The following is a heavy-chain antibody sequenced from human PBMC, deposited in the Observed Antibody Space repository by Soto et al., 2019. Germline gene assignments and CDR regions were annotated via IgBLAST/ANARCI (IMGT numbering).Heavy chain of an antibody. CDR2: INHSGST. V-gene: IGHV4-34*01. Sequence: SETLSLTCAVYGGSFSGYYWSWIRQPPGKGLEWIGEINHSGSTNYNPSLKSRVTISVDRSKNQFSLKLSSVTAADTAVYYCARGLTAMAPFDYWGQGTLVTVSS. CDR1: GGSFSGYY. D-gene: IGHD5-18*01. J-gene: IGHJ4*02. CDR3: ARGLTAMAPFDY.